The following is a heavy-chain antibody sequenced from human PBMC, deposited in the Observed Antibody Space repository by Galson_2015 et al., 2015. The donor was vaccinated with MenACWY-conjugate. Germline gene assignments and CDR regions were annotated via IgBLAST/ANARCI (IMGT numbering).Heavy chain of an antibody. J-gene: IGHJ4*02. CDR1: GFAFSSLA. V-gene: IGHV3-23*01. Sequence: SLRLSCAASGFAFSSLAMSWVRQAPGKGLEWVSSVSDGGGNTYYADSVKGRFTIPRDNSKNTLYLQMNSLRAEDTALYYCAKDLGTAAAGTVYWGQGTLVTVSS. CDR3: AKDLGTAAAGTVY. D-gene: IGHD6-13*01. CDR2: VSDGGGNT.